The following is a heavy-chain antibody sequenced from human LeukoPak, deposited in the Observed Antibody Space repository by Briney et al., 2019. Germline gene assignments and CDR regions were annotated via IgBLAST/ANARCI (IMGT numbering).Heavy chain of an antibody. Sequence: ASVKVSCKASGYTFTTYYMHWVRQAPGQGLEWMGIINSSGGSTNYAQKFQGRVTMTRDTSTSTVYMEPSSLRSEDTAVYYCARDRGQLGIDYWGQGTLVTVSS. J-gene: IGHJ4*02. CDR3: ARDRGQLGIDY. V-gene: IGHV1-46*01. CDR1: GYTFTTYY. CDR2: INSSGGST. D-gene: IGHD7-27*01.